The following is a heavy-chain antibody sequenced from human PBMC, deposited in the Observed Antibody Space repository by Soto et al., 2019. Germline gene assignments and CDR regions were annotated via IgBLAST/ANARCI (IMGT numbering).Heavy chain of an antibody. Sequence: ASVKVSCKASGYIFGNYAMQWVRQAPGQGLEWMGYINPGNGNTKYSQKFQGRLNISRDTFANTVYIELSSLTSKDTAIYYCARVVKYFAGSVDTWFDPWGQGTLVTVSS. J-gene: IGHJ5*02. CDR2: INPGNGNT. V-gene: IGHV1-3*01. D-gene: IGHD3-9*01. CDR1: GYIFGNYA. CDR3: ARVVKYFAGSVDTWFDP.